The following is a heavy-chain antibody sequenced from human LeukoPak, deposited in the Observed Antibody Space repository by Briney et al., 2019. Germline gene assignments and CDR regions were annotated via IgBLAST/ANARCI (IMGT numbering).Heavy chain of an antibody. CDR3: ARVKGSSSSRD. Sequence: PSETLSLXCAVYGGSCSGYYWSWIRQPPGKGLEWIGEINHSGSTNYNPSLKSRVTISVDTSKNQFSLKLSSVTAADTAVYYCARVKGSSSSRDWGQGTLVTVSS. D-gene: IGHD6-13*01. CDR1: GGSCSGYY. CDR2: INHSGST. V-gene: IGHV4-34*01. J-gene: IGHJ4*02.